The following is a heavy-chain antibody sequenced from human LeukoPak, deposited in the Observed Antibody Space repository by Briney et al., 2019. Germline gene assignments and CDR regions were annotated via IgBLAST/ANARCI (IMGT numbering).Heavy chain of an antibody. D-gene: IGHD3-22*01. CDR1: GFTFSSYA. V-gene: IGHV3-23*01. CDR2: ISGSGGGT. CDR3: AKDYHYDSSGYYDY. Sequence: GGSLRLSCAASGFTFSSYAMSWVRQAPGKGLEWVSAISGSGGGTYYADSVKGRFTISRDNSKNTLYLQMNSLRAEDTAVYYCAKDYHYDSSGYYDYWGQGTLVTVSS. J-gene: IGHJ4*02.